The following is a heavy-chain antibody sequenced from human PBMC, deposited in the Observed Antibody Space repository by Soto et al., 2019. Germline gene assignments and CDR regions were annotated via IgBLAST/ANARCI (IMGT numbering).Heavy chain of an antibody. D-gene: IGHD3-22*01. J-gene: IGHJ4*02. CDR1: GGSFSGYY. CDR3: ARSKGYYDSSGYYY. V-gene: IGHV4-34*01. Sequence: PSETLSLTCAVYGGSFSGYYWSWIRQPPGKGLEWIGEIYHSGSTNYNPSLKSRVTISVDTSKNQFSLKLSSVTAADTAVYYCARSKGYYDSSGYYYWGQGTLVTVSS. CDR2: IYHSGST.